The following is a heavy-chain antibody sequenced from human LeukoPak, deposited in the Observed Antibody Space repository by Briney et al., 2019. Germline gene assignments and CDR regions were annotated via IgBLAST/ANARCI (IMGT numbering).Heavy chain of an antibody. CDR2: INHSGST. Sequence: SETLSLTCAVHGGSFSGYYWSWIRQPPGKGLGWIGEINHSGSTNYNPSLKSRVTISVDTSKNQFSLKLSSVTAADTAVYYCARGWVAAAGFDYWGQGTLVTVSS. CDR3: ARGWVAAAGFDY. D-gene: IGHD6-13*01. V-gene: IGHV4-34*01. J-gene: IGHJ4*02. CDR1: GGSFSGYY.